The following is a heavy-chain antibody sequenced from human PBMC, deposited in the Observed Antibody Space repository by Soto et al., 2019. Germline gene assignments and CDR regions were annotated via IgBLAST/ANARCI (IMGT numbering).Heavy chain of an antibody. CDR3: ARVPTVTKTYYYYYYMDV. V-gene: IGHV4-59*12. CDR2: IYYSGST. J-gene: IGHJ6*03. Sequence: SETLSLTCTVSGGSLSSYYWSWIRQPPGKGLEWIGYIYYSGSTNYNPSLKSRVTISVDTSKNQFSLKLSSVTAADTAVYYCARVPTVTKTYYYYYYMDVWGKGTTVTVSS. D-gene: IGHD4-17*01. CDR1: GGSLSSYY.